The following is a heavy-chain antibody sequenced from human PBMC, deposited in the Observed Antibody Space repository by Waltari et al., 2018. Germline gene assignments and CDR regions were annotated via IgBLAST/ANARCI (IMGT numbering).Heavy chain of an antibody. V-gene: IGHV4-4*02. CDR2: TYRTGKT. CDR3: ARDRGKGLYLDS. Sequence: QVQLRESGPGLVNPSGTLSLTCFVSGDSLTTHFWLSWVRQRPGKSWEWLGQTYRTGKTNSNPSLESRVIVSSDTSNNQLSLKLTSVTAADTAIYYCARDRGKGLYLDSWGQGILVTVSP. CDR1: GDSLTTHFW. D-gene: IGHD2-15*01. J-gene: IGHJ4*02.